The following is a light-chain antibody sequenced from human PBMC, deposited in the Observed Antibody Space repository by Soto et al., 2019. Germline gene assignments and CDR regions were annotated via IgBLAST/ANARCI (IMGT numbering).Light chain of an antibody. Sequence: DIVMTQSPLSLPVTPGEPASISCRSSQSLLHSNGYNYLDWYLQKPGQSPQLLIYLGSNRASGVPDRFSGSGSGTDFTLIISRVEAEDVGVYYCMQSLQTPYTFGQGTKVDIK. J-gene: IGKJ2*01. CDR3: MQSLQTPYT. CDR2: LGS. V-gene: IGKV2-28*01. CDR1: QSLLHSNGYNY.